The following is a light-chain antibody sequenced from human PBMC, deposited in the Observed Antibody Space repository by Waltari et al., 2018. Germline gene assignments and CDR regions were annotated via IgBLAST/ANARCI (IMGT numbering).Light chain of an antibody. V-gene: IGKV3-20*01. CDR1: QCVSRF. CDR3: QKYDRLPVT. Sequence: EIVLTQSPGTLSLSPGERGTLSCRASQCVSRFLAWYQQKPGQAPRLLIYGASNRATGIPDRFSGSGSGTDFSLTISRLEPEDFAVYYCQKYDRLPVTFGQGTKVEIK. CDR2: GAS. J-gene: IGKJ1*01.